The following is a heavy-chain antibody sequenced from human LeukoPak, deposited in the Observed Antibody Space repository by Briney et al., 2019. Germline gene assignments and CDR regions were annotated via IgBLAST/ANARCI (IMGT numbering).Heavy chain of an antibody. V-gene: IGHV3-30*04. CDR3: ARERDRLLWWGGLLHDDFDI. D-gene: IGHD3-10*01. Sequence: GVSLRLSCAASGFTFSSYAMHWVRQARGKGRECVAVISDEGSNKYYADSVKGGSTISRFNIKNTMYMQMHSLRVEDMGAYYSARERDRLLWWGGLLHDDFDIWGQGTMVTVSS. CDR1: GFTFSSYA. CDR2: ISDEGSNK. J-gene: IGHJ3*02.